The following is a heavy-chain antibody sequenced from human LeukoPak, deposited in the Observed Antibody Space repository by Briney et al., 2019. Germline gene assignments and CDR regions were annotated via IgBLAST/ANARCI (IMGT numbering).Heavy chain of an antibody. J-gene: IGHJ4*02. CDR2: INHSGST. D-gene: IGHD3-10*01. Sequence: SETLSLTCAVYGGSFSGYYWSWIRQPPGKGLEWIGEINHSGSTNYNPSLKSRVTISVDTSKNQFSLKLSSVTAADTAVYYCARTYGSGNRRAWGDYWGRGTLVTVSS. V-gene: IGHV4-34*01. CDR3: ARTYGSGNRRAWGDY. CDR1: GGSFSGYY.